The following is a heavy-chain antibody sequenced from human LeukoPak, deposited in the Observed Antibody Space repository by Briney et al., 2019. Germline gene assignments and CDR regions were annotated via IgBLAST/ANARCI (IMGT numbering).Heavy chain of an antibody. D-gene: IGHD1-26*01. Sequence: ASVKVSCKTSGYPFINYDINWVRQASGQGLEWMGWMRPNSGKTGYAQKFQGRITMTGNISISTAYMELSSLRFDDTAVYFCSRERGGQAGSYFPSWGQGALVTVSS. V-gene: IGHV1-8*01. CDR2: MRPNSGKT. J-gene: IGHJ4*02. CDR1: GYPFINYD. CDR3: SRERGGQAGSYFPS.